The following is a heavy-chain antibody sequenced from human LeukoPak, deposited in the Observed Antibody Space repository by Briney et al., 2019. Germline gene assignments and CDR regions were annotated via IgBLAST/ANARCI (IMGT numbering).Heavy chain of an antibody. Sequence: PSETLSLTCAVYGGSFSGYFWNWIRQPPGRGLEWIGEIYHSGSTNYNPSLKSRVTITVDTSKNQFSLKLSSVTAADTAVYYCARASHYSSSSGCASWGQGTLVTVSS. D-gene: IGHD6-6*01. J-gene: IGHJ5*02. CDR2: IYHSGST. CDR3: ARASHYSSSSGCAS. CDR1: GGSFSGYF. V-gene: IGHV4-34*01.